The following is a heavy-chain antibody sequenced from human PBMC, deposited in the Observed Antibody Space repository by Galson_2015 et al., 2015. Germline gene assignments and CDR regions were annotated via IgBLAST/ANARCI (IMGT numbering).Heavy chain of an antibody. Sequence: SLRLSCAASGFTFSSYWMSWVRQTPGKGLEWVANIRQDGSEKYYVDSVKGRFTISRDNAKNSLYLQMNSLKTEDTAVYYCTALGVTTVTMGYWGQGTLVTVSS. CDR1: GFTFSSYW. V-gene: IGHV3-7*03. CDR2: IRQDGSEK. D-gene: IGHD4-17*01. CDR3: TALGVTTVTMGY. J-gene: IGHJ4*02.